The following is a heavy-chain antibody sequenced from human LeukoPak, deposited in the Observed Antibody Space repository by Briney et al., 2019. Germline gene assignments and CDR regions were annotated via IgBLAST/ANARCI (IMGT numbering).Heavy chain of an antibody. CDR3: ARSRPSSHIVVVVGASRVAFDI. D-gene: IGHD2-21*01. Sequence: GGSLRLSCAASGFTFSSYSMNWVRQAPGKGLEWVSYISSGSISIYYADSVKGRFTISRDNAKNSLYLQMNSLRAEDTAVYYCARSRPSSHIVVVVGASRVAFDIWGQGTMVTVSS. CDR1: GFTFSSYS. CDR2: ISSGSISI. V-gene: IGHV3-48*04. J-gene: IGHJ3*02.